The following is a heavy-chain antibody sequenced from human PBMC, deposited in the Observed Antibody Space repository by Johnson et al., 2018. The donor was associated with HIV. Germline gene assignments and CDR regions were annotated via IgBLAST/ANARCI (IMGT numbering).Heavy chain of an antibody. D-gene: IGHD1-26*01. V-gene: IGHV3-30*02. J-gene: IGHJ3*02. CDR1: GFTFNSYG. CDR3: AKESKWESRTPHAFDI. CDR2: IRYDGNSK. Sequence: QVQLVESGGGVVQPGGSLRLSCAASGFTFNSYGMDWVSQAPGKGLEWVAFIRYDGNSKYYTDSVKGRFTVSRDNSKNTLYLQMKSLRPEDTDVYYCAKESKWESRTPHAFDIWGQGTMVTVSS.